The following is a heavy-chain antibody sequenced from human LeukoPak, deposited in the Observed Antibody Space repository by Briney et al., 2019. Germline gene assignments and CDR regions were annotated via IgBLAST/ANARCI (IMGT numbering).Heavy chain of an antibody. CDR2: ISGSGGST. V-gene: IGHV3-23*01. Sequence: PGGSLRLSCAASGFTFSSYAMSWVRQAPGEGLEWVSAISGSGGSTYYADSVKGRFTISRDNSKNTLYLQMNSLRAEDTAVYYCAKDPQYYHDSSGYSFDYWGQGTLVTVSS. CDR1: GFTFSSYA. J-gene: IGHJ4*02. CDR3: AKDPQYYHDSSGYSFDY. D-gene: IGHD3-22*01.